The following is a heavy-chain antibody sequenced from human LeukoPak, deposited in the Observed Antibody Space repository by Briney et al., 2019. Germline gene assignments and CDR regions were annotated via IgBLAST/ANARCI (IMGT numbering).Heavy chain of an antibody. CDR1: GGSISSYY. Sequence: SETLSLTCTVSGGSISSYYLRWIRQPPGKGLEWIGYIYYSGSTNYNPSLKSRVTISVDTSKNQFSLRLSSVTAADTAVYYCARENCSGGSCYREYYFDYWGQGTLVTVSS. V-gene: IGHV4-59*01. CDR3: ARENCSGGSCYREYYFDY. J-gene: IGHJ4*02. D-gene: IGHD2-15*01. CDR2: IYYSGST.